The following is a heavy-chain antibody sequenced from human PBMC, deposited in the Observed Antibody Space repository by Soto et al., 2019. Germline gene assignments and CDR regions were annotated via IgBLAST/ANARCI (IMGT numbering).Heavy chain of an antibody. CDR1: GFTFSSYA. Sequence: GGSLRLSCAASGFTFSSYAMSWVRQAPGKGLEWVSAISGSGGSTYYADSVKGRFTISRDNSKNTLYLQMNSLRAEDTAVYYCAKDLGWELRPYYFDYWGQGTLVTVSS. V-gene: IGHV3-23*01. D-gene: IGHD1-26*01. J-gene: IGHJ4*02. CDR2: ISGSGGST. CDR3: AKDLGWELRPYYFDY.